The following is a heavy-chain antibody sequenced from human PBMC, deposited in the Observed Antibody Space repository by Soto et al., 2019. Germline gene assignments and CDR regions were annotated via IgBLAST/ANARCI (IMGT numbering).Heavy chain of an antibody. CDR2: ISYTGST. D-gene: IGHD6-19*01. CDR3: ARSGAGSGWL. J-gene: IGHJ4*02. V-gene: IGHV4-61*01. CDR1: GGSVSSGHYY. Sequence: QVQLQESGPGLVRPSETLSLTCTVSGGSVSSGHYYWSWSRQPPGKGLEWIGYISYTGSTNYNPSLKSRVTISVDTSKNQSSLKMNSVTAADTAVYYCARSGAGSGWLGGQGTLVTVSS.